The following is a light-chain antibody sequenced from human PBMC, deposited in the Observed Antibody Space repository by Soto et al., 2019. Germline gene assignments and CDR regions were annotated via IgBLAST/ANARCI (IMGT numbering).Light chain of an antibody. CDR1: QSVSRD. CDR2: DTS. V-gene: IGKV3-11*01. J-gene: IGKJ5*01. CDR3: QQRSEWPKIT. Sequence: EVVLTQSPATLSLSPGETATLSCRASQSVSRDLAWYQQTPGQAPRLLIYDTSNRATGIPARFSGSGSGTDFTLTISSLELEDFALYFCQQRSEWPKITFGQGTRLEIK.